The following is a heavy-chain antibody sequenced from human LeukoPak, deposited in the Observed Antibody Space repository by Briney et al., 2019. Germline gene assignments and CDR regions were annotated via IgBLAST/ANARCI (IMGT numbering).Heavy chain of an antibody. CDR3: ARGRADYFDSSGYYFDY. V-gene: IGHV4-4*07. CDR2: IYTSGST. D-gene: IGHD3-22*01. Sequence: PSETLSLTCTVSGGSISSYYWSWIRQPAGKGLEWIGRIYTSGSTNYNPSLKRRVIISVDTSKNQFSLKLRSVTAADTAVYYCARGRADYFDSSGYYFDYWGQGTLVTVSS. CDR1: GGSISSYY. J-gene: IGHJ4*02.